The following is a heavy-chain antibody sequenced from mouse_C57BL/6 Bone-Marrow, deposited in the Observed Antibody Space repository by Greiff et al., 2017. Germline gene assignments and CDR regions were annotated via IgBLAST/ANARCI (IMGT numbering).Heavy chain of an antibody. V-gene: IGHV1-81*01. CDR2: IYPRSGNT. J-gene: IGHJ3*01. D-gene: IGHD1-1*01. CDR3: ARSPLYYYGSSSWFAY. Sequence: QVQLQQSGAELARPGASVKLSCKASGYTFTSYGISWVKQRTGQGLEWIGEIYPRSGNTYYNEKFKGKATLTADKSYSTAYIELRSLTSEDSAVYFCARSPLYYYGSSSWFAYWGQGTLVTVSA. CDR1: GYTFTSYG.